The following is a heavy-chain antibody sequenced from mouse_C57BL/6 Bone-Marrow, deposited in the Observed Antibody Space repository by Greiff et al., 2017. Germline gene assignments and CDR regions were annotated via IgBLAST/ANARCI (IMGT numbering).Heavy chain of an antibody. J-gene: IGHJ4*01. CDR3: ARASHTTAYAMDD. CDR2: ISNLAYSI. Sequence: EVQLVESGGGLVQPGGSLKLSCAASGFTFSDYGMAWVRQAPRKGPEWVAFISNLAYSIYYADTVTGRFTISRENAKNTLYLEMSSLRSEDTAMYYCARASHTTAYAMDDWGQGTSVTVSS. CDR1: GFTFSDYG. V-gene: IGHV5-15*01. D-gene: IGHD1-2*01.